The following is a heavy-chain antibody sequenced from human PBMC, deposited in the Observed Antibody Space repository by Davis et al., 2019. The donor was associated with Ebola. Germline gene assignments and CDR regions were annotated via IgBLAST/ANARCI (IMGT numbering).Heavy chain of an antibody. D-gene: IGHD4-23*01. CDR3: ARGSPTVVGYVNY. J-gene: IGHJ4*02. CDR2: INPNSGGT. CDR1: GYTFTGYY. V-gene: IGHV1-2*02. Sequence: ASVKVSCKASGYTFTGYYLHWVRQAPGQGLEWMGWINPNSGGTNYAQKFQGRVTMTRDMSISTAYMELSRLRFDDTAVYYCARGSPTVVGYVNYWGQGTLVTVSS.